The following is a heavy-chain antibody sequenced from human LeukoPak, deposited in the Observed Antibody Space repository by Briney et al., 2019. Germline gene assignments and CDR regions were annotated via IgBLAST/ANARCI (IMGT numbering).Heavy chain of an antibody. J-gene: IGHJ6*02. CDR2: IYYSGST. V-gene: IGHV4-59*08. CDR3: ARHLSGSSWYTQNYYYGMDV. D-gene: IGHD6-13*01. CDR1: GGSISSYY. Sequence: SETLSLTCTVSGGSISSYYWSWIRQPPGKGLEWIGYIYYSGSTNYNPSLKSRVTISVDTSKNQFSPKLSSVTAADTAVYYCARHLSGSSWYTQNYYYGMDVWGQGTTVTVSS.